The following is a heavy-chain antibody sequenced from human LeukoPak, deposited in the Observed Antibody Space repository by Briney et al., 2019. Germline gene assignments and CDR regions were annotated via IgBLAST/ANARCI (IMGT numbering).Heavy chain of an antibody. CDR2: IYSGGNT. Sequence: PGGSLRLYCAAPGFTVSSNYMSWVRQAPGKGLEWVSVIYSGGNTYYSDSVKGRFTISRDNSKNTLYLQMNSLRPEDTAMYYCAAWVVVTTTGWFDPWGQGTLVTVSS. CDR3: AAWVVVTTTGWFDP. CDR1: GFTVSSNY. J-gene: IGHJ5*02. D-gene: IGHD3-22*01. V-gene: IGHV3-66*02.